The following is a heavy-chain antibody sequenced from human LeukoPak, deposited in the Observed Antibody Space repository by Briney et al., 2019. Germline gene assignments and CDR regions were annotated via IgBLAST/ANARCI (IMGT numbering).Heavy chain of an antibody. CDR2: IWYVGSNK. CDR3: AGQGYCSSTSCYYYYGMDV. J-gene: IGHJ6*02. V-gene: IGHV3-33*01. D-gene: IGHD2-2*01. Sequence: GGSLRLSCAASGFTFSSYGMHWVRQAPGKGLEWVAVIWYVGSNKYYADSVKGRFTISRDNSKNTLYLQMNSLRAEDTAVYYCAGQGYCSSTSCYYYYGMDVWGQGTTVTVSS. CDR1: GFTFSSYG.